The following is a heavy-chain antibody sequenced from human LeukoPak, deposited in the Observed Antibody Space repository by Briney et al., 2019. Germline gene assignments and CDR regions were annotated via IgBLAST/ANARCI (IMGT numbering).Heavy chain of an antibody. D-gene: IGHD2-2*01. CDR1: GFTFDDYT. CDR3: AKDGYCSSTSCAQFDY. Sequence: GGSLRLSCAASGFTFDDYTMHWVRHAPGKGLEWVSLISWDGGSTYYADSVKGRFTISRDNSKNSLYLQMNSLRTEDTALYYCAKDGYCSSTSCAQFDYWGQGTLVTVSS. CDR2: ISWDGGST. J-gene: IGHJ4*02. V-gene: IGHV3-43*01.